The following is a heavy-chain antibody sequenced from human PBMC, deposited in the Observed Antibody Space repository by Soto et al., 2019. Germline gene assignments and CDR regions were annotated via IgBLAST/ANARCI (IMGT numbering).Heavy chain of an antibody. CDR3: ARGGATMYYYYGMDV. D-gene: IGHD1-26*01. CDR1: GFTVSSNY. V-gene: IGHV3-53*01. CDR2: IYSGGST. Sequence: GGSLRLSCAASGFTVSSNYMSWVRQAPGKGLEWVSVIYSGGSTYYADSMKGRFTISRDNSRNTLYLQMNSLRAEDTAVYYCARGGATMYYYYGMDVWGQGTTVTVSS. J-gene: IGHJ6*02.